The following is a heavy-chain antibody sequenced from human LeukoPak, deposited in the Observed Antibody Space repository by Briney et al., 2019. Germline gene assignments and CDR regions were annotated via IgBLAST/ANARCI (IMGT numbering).Heavy chain of an antibody. J-gene: IGHJ3*02. CDR2: IRSTAYGPPT. CDR1: GFIFGDYA. CDR3: TRLGITYYYDSSGYYPGAFDI. D-gene: IGHD3-22*01. V-gene: IGHV3-49*04. Sequence: GGSLRLSCTASGFIFGDYALSWVRQAPGKGLEGVGLIRSTAYGPPTAYAASVEGRFTISRDDSKSIAYLQMYSLKTEDTAVYYCTRLGITYYYDSSGYYPGAFDIWGQGTLVTVSS.